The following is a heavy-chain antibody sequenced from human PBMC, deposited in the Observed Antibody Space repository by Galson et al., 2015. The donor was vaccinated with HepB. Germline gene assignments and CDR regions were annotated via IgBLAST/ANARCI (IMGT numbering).Heavy chain of an antibody. J-gene: IGHJ4*02. V-gene: IGHV5-51*03. Sequence: SGAEVKKPGESLKISCKGSGYSFTSYWIGWVRQMPGKGLEWMGIIYPGDSDSRYRPPFQGQVTISAAKSISTAYLQWSSLKASDTAMYYCARSASWASSHFDYWGQGTLVTVSS. CDR1: GYSFTSYW. D-gene: IGHD2-2*01. CDR2: IYPGDSDS. CDR3: ARSASWASSHFDY.